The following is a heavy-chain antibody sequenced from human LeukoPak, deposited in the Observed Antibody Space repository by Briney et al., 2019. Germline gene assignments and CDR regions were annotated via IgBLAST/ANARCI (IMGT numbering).Heavy chain of an antibody. CDR1: GGSTSSYY. Sequence: PSETLSLTCTVSGGSTSSYYWSWIRQPPGKGLEWIGYIYYSGSTNYNPSLKSRVTISVDTSKSQFSLKLSSVTAADTAVYYCAGGGTTVTYDYWGQGTLVTVSS. D-gene: IGHD4-17*01. V-gene: IGHV4-59*01. CDR3: AGGGTTVTYDY. CDR2: IYYSGST. J-gene: IGHJ4*02.